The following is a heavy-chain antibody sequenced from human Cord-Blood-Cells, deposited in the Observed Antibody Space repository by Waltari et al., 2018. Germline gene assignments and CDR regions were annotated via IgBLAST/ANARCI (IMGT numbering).Heavy chain of an antibody. CDR1: GFTFSSYA. J-gene: IGHJ4*02. Sequence: QVQLVESGGGVVQPGRSLRLSCAASGFTFSSYAMLWVRQAPGKGLEWVAVISYDGSNKYYADSVKGRFTISRDNSKNTLYLQMNSLRAEDTAVYYCARDGRYSSSYYFDYWGQGTLVTVSS. V-gene: IGHV3-30-3*01. CDR2: ISYDGSNK. D-gene: IGHD6-6*01. CDR3: ARDGRYSSSYYFDY.